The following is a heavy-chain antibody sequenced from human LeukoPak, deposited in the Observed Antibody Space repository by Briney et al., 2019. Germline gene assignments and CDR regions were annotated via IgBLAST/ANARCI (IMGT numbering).Heavy chain of an antibody. Sequence: ASVNVSCTASGGIFANYAISWVRKAPGQGLEWMGGIIPIFGSGHSAQKFQGRLTITADESTRTTYMELSSLRSEDTAVYYCAKGHDDFRQFDFWGQGTLVIVSS. CDR3: AKGHDDFRQFDF. CDR2: IIPIFGSG. J-gene: IGHJ4*02. CDR1: GGIFANYA. D-gene: IGHD3-3*01. V-gene: IGHV1-69*01.